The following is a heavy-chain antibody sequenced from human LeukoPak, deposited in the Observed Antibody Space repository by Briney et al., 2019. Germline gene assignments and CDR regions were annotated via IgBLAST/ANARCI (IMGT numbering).Heavy chain of an antibody. Sequence: GGSLRLSCAVSGFTFSRYSMNWVRQAPGKGLEWVSYITSSGDTIYYADSVKGRFTISRDNAKNSVYLQMNSLRAEDTAVYYCASFPWELRPTWGQGTLVTVSS. V-gene: IGHV3-48*01. J-gene: IGHJ4*02. CDR3: ASFPWELRPT. CDR1: GFTFSRYS. D-gene: IGHD1-26*01. CDR2: ITSSGDTI.